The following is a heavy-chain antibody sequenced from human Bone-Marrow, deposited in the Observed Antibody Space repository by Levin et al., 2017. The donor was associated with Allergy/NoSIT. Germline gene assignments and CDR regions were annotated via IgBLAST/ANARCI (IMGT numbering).Heavy chain of an antibody. CDR1: GDTFRTYA. Sequence: ASVKVSCKASGDTFRTYAISWVRQAPGQGLEWMGGIIPSLGTTNYAQKVQDRVSITADKSTTTSYLELRSLKSEDTAIYYCARVNDFWSGTGYYYMDVWGKGTTVIVSS. CDR3: ARVNDFWSGTGYYYMDV. D-gene: IGHD3-3*01. CDR2: IIPSLGTT. J-gene: IGHJ6*03. V-gene: IGHV1-69*10.